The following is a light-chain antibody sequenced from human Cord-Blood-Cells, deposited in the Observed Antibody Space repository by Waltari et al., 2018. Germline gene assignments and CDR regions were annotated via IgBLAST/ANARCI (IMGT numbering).Light chain of an antibody. CDR1: SSDVGGYNH. V-gene: IGLV2-14*01. CDR2: DVS. J-gene: IGLJ2*01. CDR3: SSYTSSSTRAVV. Sequence: QSALTQPASVSGSPGQSITISCTGTSSDVGGYNHVSSYQQHPGKAPKLMIYDVSNRPSGVSNRFSGSKSGNTASLTISGLQAEDEADYYCSSYTSSSTRAVVFGGGTKLTVL.